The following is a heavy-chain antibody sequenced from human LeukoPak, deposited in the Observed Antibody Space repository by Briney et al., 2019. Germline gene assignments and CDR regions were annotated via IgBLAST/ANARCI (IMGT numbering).Heavy chain of an antibody. J-gene: IGHJ4*02. CDR3: TVDMGPTFVGADY. D-gene: IGHD3-16*01. CDR2: VGWNSGGI. V-gene: IGHV3-9*01. Sequence: GGSLRLSCAASGFTFDDYAMRWVRQAPGRGLGWVSGVGWNSGGIGYADSVKGGFTISRDNVKNSLYLHMKSLRDENTALYYCTVDMGPTFVGADYWGRGTLVTVSS. CDR1: GFTFDDYA.